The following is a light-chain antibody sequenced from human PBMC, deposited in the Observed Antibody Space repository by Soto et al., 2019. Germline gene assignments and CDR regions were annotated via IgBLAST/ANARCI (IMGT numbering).Light chain of an antibody. Sequence: QSVLTQPPSASGTPGQRVTISCSGSSSNIGSNYVYWYQQLPGTAPKLLIYRNNQLPSGVPDRFSGSKSGTSASLAISGLRSEDEADYDCAAWDDSLSGVVFGGGTKLTVL. CDR2: RNN. CDR1: SSNIGSNY. CDR3: AAWDDSLSGVV. J-gene: IGLJ2*01. V-gene: IGLV1-47*01.